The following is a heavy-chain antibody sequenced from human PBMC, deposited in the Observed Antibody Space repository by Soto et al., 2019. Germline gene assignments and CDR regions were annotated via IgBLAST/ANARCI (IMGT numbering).Heavy chain of an antibody. CDR3: ARAGFLTGNFDY. J-gene: IGHJ4*02. CDR1: GGSISSYY. V-gene: IGHV4-59*08. Sequence: PSETLSLTCTVSGGSISSYYWSWIRQPPGKGLEWIGYIYYSGSTNYNPSLKSRVTISVDTSKNQFSLKLSSVTAADTAVYYCARAGFLTGNFDYWGQGTLVTVSS. D-gene: IGHD3-9*01. CDR2: IYYSGST.